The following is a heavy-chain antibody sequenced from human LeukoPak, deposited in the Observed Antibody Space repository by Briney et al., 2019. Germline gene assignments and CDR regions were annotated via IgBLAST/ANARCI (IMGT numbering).Heavy chain of an antibody. V-gene: IGHV3-30*02. Sequence: GGSLRLSCAASGFTFSSYGMHWVRQAPGKGLEGVAFIRYDGSNKYYADSVKGRFTISRDNSKNTLYLQMNSLRAEDTAVYYCAKDHGYSSGCSDYWGQGTLVTVSS. CDR2: IRYDGSNK. CDR3: AKDHGYSSGCSDY. D-gene: IGHD6-19*01. CDR1: GFTFSSYG. J-gene: IGHJ4*02.